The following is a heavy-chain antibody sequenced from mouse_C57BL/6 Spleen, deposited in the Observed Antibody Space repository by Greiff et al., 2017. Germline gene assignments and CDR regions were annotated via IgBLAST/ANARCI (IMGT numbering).Heavy chain of an antibody. J-gene: IGHJ2*01. CDR2: ISYDGSN. D-gene: IGHD1-1*01. CDR1: GYSITSGYY. CDR3: ARNYYGSSPDD. Sequence: EVQLQQSGPGLVKPSQSLSLTCSVTGYSITSGYYWNWIRQFQGNKLEWMGYISYDGSNNYNPSLKNRISITRDTSKNQFFLKLNSVTTEDTATYYCARNYYGSSPDDWGQGTTLTVSS. V-gene: IGHV3-6*01.